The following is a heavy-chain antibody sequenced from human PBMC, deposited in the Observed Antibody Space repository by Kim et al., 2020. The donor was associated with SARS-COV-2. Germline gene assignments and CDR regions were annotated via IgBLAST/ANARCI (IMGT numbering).Heavy chain of an antibody. Sequence: GGSLRLSCAASGFTFSSNYMSWVRQAPGKGLEWVAVIFSGGSTYYAESFEWRFTSFRNHSTNTLYYQIISRRTEDTTVEYCSRCAYSRILLDCIYYYGL. D-gene: IGHD6-13*01. CDR1: GFTFSSNY. CDR3: SRCAYSRILLDCIYYYGL. CDR2: IFSGGST. J-gene: IGHJ6*01. V-gene: IGHV3-66*01.